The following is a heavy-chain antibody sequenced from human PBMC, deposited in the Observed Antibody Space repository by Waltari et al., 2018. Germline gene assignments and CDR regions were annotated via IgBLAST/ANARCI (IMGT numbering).Heavy chain of an antibody. CDR1: GYTFTNYA. CDR3: AKGSVVVAGPTLNWFDP. Sequence: QVQLVQSGSELRKPGASVKISCKASGYTFTNYAINWVRQAPGQGLEWMGWINTNSVNSSYAPGFTGRFVFSLDTLHNRAYLQISSLKTEDTAVYYCAKGSVVVAGPTLNWFDPWGQGTLVTVSS. D-gene: IGHD6-19*01. V-gene: IGHV7-4-1*02. CDR2: INTNSVNS. J-gene: IGHJ5*02.